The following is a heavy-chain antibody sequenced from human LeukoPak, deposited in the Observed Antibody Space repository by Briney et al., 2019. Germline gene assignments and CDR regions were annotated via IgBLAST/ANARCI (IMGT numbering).Heavy chain of an antibody. CDR2: IYTSGST. CDR1: GGSIRSGSYY. Sequence: SQTLSLTCTVSGGSIRSGSYYWSWIRQPAGNGLEWIGRIYTSGSTNYNPSLKSRVTISVDTSKNQFSLKLSSVTAADTAVYYCARNNWIQGFDPWGQGTLVTVSS. V-gene: IGHV4-61*02. D-gene: IGHD1-20*01. CDR3: ARNNWIQGFDP. J-gene: IGHJ5*02.